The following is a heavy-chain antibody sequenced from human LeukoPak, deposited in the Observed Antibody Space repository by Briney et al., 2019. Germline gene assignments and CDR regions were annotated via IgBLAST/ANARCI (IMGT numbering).Heavy chain of an antibody. J-gene: IGHJ4*02. V-gene: IGHV3-23*01. CDR1: GFTFSSYA. CDR2: ISGSGGST. Sequence: GGSLRLSCAASGFTFSSYAMSWVRQAPGKGLEWVSAISGSGGSTYYADSVKGRFTISRGNSKNTLYLQMNSLRAEDTAVYYCAAQYYYDSSGYYYDDYWGQGTLVTVSS. D-gene: IGHD3-22*01. CDR3: AAQYYYDSSGYYYDDY.